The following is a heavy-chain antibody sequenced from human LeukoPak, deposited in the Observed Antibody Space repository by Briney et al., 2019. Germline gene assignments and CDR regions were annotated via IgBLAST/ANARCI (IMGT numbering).Heavy chain of an antibody. J-gene: IGHJ4*02. V-gene: IGHV3-21*01. CDR2: ISSSSSYI. D-gene: IGHD4-11*01. CDR3: ARGYRSPYAYFDY. CDR1: GFTFSSYS. Sequence: GGSLRLSCAASGFTFSSYSMNWVRQAPGKGLEWVSSISSSSSYIYYADSVKGRFTISRDNAKNSLYLQMNSLRAEDTAVYYCARGYRSPYAYFDYWGQGTLVTVSS.